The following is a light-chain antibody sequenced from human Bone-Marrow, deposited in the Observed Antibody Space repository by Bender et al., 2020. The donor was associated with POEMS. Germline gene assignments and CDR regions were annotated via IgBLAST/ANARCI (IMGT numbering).Light chain of an antibody. CDR3: NSYTSGSSSVI. CDR1: SSDVWSYNF. CDR2: DVS. Sequence: QSALTQPASVSGSPGQSITISCTGTSSDVWSYNFVSWYQQHPGKAPKLLIYDVSNRPSGISDRFSGSTSGNTASLTVSGLEADDEASYYYNSYTSGSSSVIFGGGTKLTVL. J-gene: IGLJ2*01. V-gene: IGLV2-14*02.